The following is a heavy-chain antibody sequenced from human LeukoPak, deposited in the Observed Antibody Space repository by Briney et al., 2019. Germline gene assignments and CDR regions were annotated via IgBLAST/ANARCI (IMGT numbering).Heavy chain of an antibody. D-gene: IGHD3-10*01. CDR1: GYSISSGYY. V-gene: IGHV4-38-2*02. J-gene: IGHJ4*02. CDR3: AGMVRGVPAPYYFDY. Sequence: SETLSLTCTVSGYSISSGYYWGWIRQPPGKGLEWIGSIYHSGSTYYNPSLKSCVTISVDTSKNQFSLKLSSVTAADTAVYYCAGMVRGVPAPYYFDYWGQGTLVTVSS. CDR2: IYHSGST.